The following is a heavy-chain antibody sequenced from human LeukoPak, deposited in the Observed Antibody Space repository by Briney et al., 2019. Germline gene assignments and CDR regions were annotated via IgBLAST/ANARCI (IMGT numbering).Heavy chain of an antibody. CDR3: AREIDGSSWYHFDY. J-gene: IGHJ4*02. CDR2: INPKSGGT. D-gene: IGHD6-13*01. CDR1: GYTFTSYG. Sequence: GASVKVSCKASGYTFTSYGISWVRQAPGQGLEWMGRINPKSGGTNYAQKLQGGVTMTRDTSISTAYMELSRLTSDDTAVYYCAREIDGSSWYHFDYWGQGTLVTVSS. V-gene: IGHV1-2*06.